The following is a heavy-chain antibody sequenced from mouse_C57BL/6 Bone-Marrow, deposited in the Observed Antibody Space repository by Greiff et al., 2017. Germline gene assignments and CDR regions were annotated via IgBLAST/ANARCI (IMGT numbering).Heavy chain of an antibody. Sequence: VQLKQSGAELVRPGASVKLSCTASGFNIKDYYMHWVKQRPEQGLEGIGRIDPEDGDTEYAPKFQGKATMTADTSSNTAYLQLSSLTSEDTAVYYCTTPFTTVVATRAYWGQGTLVTVSA. CDR1: GFNIKDYY. D-gene: IGHD1-1*01. CDR3: TTPFTTVVATRAY. CDR2: IDPEDGDT. J-gene: IGHJ3*01. V-gene: IGHV14-1*01.